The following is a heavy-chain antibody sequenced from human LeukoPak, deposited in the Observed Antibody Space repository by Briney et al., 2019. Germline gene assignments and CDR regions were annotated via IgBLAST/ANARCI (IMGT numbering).Heavy chain of an antibody. CDR3: ARSNQADDY. Sequence: GGSLRLSCAASGFTFSFYWMHWVRRVPGQGLVGVSRINPGGSSTAYADSVKGRFTISRDNAKNTLYLQMDSLRADDTGVYYCARSNQADDYWGQGTLVTVSS. D-gene: IGHD1-14*01. V-gene: IGHV3-74*01. J-gene: IGHJ4*02. CDR1: GFTFSFYW. CDR2: INPGGSST.